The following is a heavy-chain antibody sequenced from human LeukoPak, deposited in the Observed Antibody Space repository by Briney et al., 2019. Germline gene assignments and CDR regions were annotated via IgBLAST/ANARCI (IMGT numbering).Heavy chain of an antibody. V-gene: IGHV1-46*01. CDR2: INPSGGST. J-gene: IGHJ4*02. CDR1: GYTFTSYY. Sequence: ASVKVSCKASGYTFTSYYMHWVRQAPGQGLEWMGIINPSGGSTSYAQKFQGRVTMTRDTSTSTVYMELSSLRSEDRAVYYCARGRRGVLRFLEWFRIFDYWGQGTLVTVSS. CDR3: ARGRRGVLRFLEWFRIFDY. D-gene: IGHD3-3*01.